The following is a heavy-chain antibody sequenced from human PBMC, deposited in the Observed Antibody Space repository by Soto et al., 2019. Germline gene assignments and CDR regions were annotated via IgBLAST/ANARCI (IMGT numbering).Heavy chain of an antibody. CDR2: INAGNGNT. D-gene: IGHD3-3*01. CDR1: GYTFTSYA. J-gene: IGHJ5*02. Sequence: GASVKVSCKASGYTFTSYAMHWVRQAPGQRLEWMGWINAGNGNTKYSQKFQGRVTITRDTSASTAYMELSSLRSEDTAVYYCAREFLEWPIPSPNLRYNWFDPWGQGTLVTVSS. CDR3: AREFLEWPIPSPNLRYNWFDP. V-gene: IGHV1-3*01.